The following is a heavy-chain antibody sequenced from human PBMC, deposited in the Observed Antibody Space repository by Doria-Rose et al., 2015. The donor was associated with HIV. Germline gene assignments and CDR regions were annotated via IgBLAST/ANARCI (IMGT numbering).Heavy chain of an antibody. CDR3: SRDRFSSAWLYS. D-gene: IGHD3-22*01. Sequence: QVQLQESGPGLVKPSETLSLTCAVSGGSISSPTDYWGWVRQPPGQGLEWIGTISHSGDTYYSPSLKSRATISVDTSRNQSPLRVTSVTAADTAVYYCSRDRFSSAWLYSWGQGILVTVSS. J-gene: IGHJ5*01. V-gene: IGHV4-39*01. CDR1: GGSISSPTDY. CDR2: ISHSGDT.